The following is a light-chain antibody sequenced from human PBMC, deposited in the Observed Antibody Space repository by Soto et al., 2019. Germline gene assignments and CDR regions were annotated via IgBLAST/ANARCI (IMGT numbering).Light chain of an antibody. V-gene: IGLV2-14*03. J-gene: IGLJ1*01. Sequence: QSALTQPASVSGSPGQSITISCTGTSRDVGHYNYVSWYQQHPGNAHKLIIFDVGIRPSGVSDRFSGSKSGNTASLTISGLQAEDEADYYCCSYTRTSSRVFGTGTRSPS. CDR1: SRDVGHYNY. CDR3: CSYTRTSSRV. CDR2: DVG.